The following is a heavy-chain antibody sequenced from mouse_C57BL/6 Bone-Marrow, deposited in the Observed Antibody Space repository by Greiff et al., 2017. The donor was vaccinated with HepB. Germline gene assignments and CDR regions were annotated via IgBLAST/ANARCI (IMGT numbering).Heavy chain of an antibody. CDR3: ARWRYYYGYYYAMDY. D-gene: IGHD1-1*01. V-gene: IGHV1-64*01. J-gene: IGHJ4*01. CDR2: IHPNSGST. Sequence: QVQLQQPGAELVKPGASVKLSCKASGYTFTSYWMHWVQQRPGQGLEWIGMIHPNSGSTNYNEKFKSKATLTVDKSSSTAYMQLSSLTSEDSAVYYCARWRYYYGYYYAMDYWGQGTSVTVSS. CDR1: GYTFTSYW.